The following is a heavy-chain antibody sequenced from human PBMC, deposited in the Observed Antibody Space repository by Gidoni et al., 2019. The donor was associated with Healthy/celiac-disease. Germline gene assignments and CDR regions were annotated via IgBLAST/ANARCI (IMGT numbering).Heavy chain of an antibody. D-gene: IGHD6-13*01. CDR2: IYYSGST. V-gene: IGHV4-39*01. Sequence: QLQLQESGPGLVKPSETLSLTCTVSGGSISSSSYYWGWIRQPPGKGLEWIGSIYYSGSTYYNPSLKSRVTISVDTSKNQFSLKLSSVTAADTAVYYCARQPFKLYSSSWSDYYFDYWGQGTLVTVSS. J-gene: IGHJ4*02. CDR3: ARQPFKLYSSSWSDYYFDY. CDR1: GGSISSSSYY.